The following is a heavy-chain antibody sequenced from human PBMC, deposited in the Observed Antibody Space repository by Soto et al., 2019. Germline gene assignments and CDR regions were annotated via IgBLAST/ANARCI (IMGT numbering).Heavy chain of an antibody. CDR3: ASLEWESSGYADY. CDR1: GFTFGSNW. Sequence: PRLSCAASGFTFGSNWMSWVRQAPGKGLEWVANIKRDGSEKYYVDSVKGRFTISRDNAKNTLYLQMNSLRADDTAVYYCASLEWESSGYADYWGQGTQVTVSS. CDR2: IKRDGSEK. V-gene: IGHV3-7*03. J-gene: IGHJ4*02. D-gene: IGHD5-12*01.